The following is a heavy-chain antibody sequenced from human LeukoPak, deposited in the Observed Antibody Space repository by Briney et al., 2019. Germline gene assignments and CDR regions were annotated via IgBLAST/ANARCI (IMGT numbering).Heavy chain of an antibody. J-gene: IGHJ6*02. V-gene: IGHV3-23*01. CDR2: ISDSRGSI. D-gene: IGHD3-22*01. CDR1: GFTFSSYA. CDR3: ATAVYDSSGYYSEPFKGYYYYGMDV. Sequence: GGSLRLSCAASGFTFSSYAMSWVRQAPGKGLEWVSSISDSRGSIYYADSVKGRFTISRDNSKNTLYLQMNSLRAEDTAVYYCATAVYDSSGYYSEPFKGYYYYGMDVWGQGTTVTVSS.